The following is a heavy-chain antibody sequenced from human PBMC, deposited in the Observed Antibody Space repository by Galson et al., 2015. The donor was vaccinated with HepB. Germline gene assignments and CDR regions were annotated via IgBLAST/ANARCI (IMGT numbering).Heavy chain of an antibody. CDR1: GGTFSSYT. V-gene: IGHV1-69*02. CDR3: ARVGLANWIDY. CDR2: IIPILGIA. J-gene: IGHJ4*02. Sequence: SCKASGGTFSSYTISWVRQAPGQGLEWMGRIIPILGIANYAQKFQGRVTITADKSTSTAYMELSSLRSEDTAVYYCARVGLANWIDYWGQGTLVTVSS. D-gene: IGHD1-20*01.